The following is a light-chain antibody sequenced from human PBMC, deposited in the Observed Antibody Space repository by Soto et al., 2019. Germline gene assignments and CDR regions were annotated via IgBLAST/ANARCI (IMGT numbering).Light chain of an antibody. CDR2: DVS. CDR3: QQFAASPRT. CDR1: QSVSSNY. J-gene: IGKJ1*01. Sequence: EIVLTQSPGTLSLSPGERASLSCRASQSVSSNYLAWYQQKSGQAPSLLIYDVSRRATGIPERFSGSGSGTDFTLIISRLEPEDFAVYYCQQFAASPRTFGQGTKVDI. V-gene: IGKV3-20*01.